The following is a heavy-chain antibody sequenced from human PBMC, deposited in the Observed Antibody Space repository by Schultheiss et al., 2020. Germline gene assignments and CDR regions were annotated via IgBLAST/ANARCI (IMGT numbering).Heavy chain of an antibody. CDR2: IKHDGSET. Sequence: GGSLRLSCAASGFTFSSYAMSWVRQAPGKGLEWVANIKHDGSETIYVDSAKGRFTISRDNAMNSLYLQMSSLRAEDTAMYYCARVLGPRYFDQWGQGTLVTVSS. V-gene: IGHV3-7*01. CDR1: GFTFSSYA. J-gene: IGHJ4*02. CDR3: ARVLGPRYFDQ. D-gene: IGHD2-2*01.